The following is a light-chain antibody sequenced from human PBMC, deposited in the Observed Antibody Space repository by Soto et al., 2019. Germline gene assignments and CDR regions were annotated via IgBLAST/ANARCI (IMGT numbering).Light chain of an antibody. CDR2: RNN. CDR1: SSNIGSNY. CDR3: AAWDDSLSGGWV. Sequence: QSVLTQPPSASATPGQRVTISCSGSSSNIGSNYVYWYQQLPGTAPKLLIYRNNQRPSGVPDRFSGSKSGTSASLAISGLRSEDEADYYCAAWDDSLSGGWVFGGGTKVTVL. V-gene: IGLV1-47*01. J-gene: IGLJ3*02.